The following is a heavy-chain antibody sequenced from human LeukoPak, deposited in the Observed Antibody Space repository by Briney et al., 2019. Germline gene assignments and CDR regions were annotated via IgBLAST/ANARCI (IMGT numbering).Heavy chain of an antibody. D-gene: IGHD1-26*01. CDR3: ARGGANHGFDI. V-gene: IGHV3-30*03. CDR1: GFTFSSYG. Sequence: GGSLRLSCAASGFTFSSYGMHWVRQAPGKGLEWVAVISCDGTNKYYADSVKGRFTVSRDNAKNTVFLQMSSLRAEDTAVYYCARGGANHGFDIWGQGTMVTVSS. CDR2: ISCDGTNK. J-gene: IGHJ3*02.